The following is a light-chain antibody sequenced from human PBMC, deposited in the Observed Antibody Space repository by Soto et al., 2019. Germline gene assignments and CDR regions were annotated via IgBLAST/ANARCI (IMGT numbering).Light chain of an antibody. CDR1: QSISNW. V-gene: IGKV1-5*03. J-gene: IGKJ1*01. CDR3: QQYNSYRA. CDR2: KAS. Sequence: DVQMTQSPSTLSASVGDRVTITCRASQSISNWLAWHQQKPGKAPKLLIYKASSLESGVPSRFSGSGSGTEFTLTISSLQPEDSATYYCQQYNSYRAFGQGTKVDIK.